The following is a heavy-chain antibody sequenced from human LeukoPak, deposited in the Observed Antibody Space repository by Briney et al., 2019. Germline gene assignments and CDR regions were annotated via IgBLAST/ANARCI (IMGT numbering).Heavy chain of an antibody. CDR2: IDEHGFKT. D-gene: IGHD1-7*01. Sequence: GGSLRLSCAASGFIFRSYWMVWVRQAPGKGLEWVASIDEHGFKTYYAASVTGRFTISKDTAKNSLDLQMNSLRAEDTAVYYCARDGITCTRDYWGQGALVAVSS. CDR3: ARDGITCTRDY. J-gene: IGHJ4*02. CDR1: GFIFRSYW. V-gene: IGHV3-7*01.